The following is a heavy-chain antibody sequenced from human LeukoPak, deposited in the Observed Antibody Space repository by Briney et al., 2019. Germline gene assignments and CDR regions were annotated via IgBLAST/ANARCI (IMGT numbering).Heavy chain of an antibody. Sequence: SVKVSCKASGGTFSSYAISWVRQAPGQGLEWMGGIIPIFGTANYAQKFQGRVTITADESTSTAYMELSSLRSEDTAVYYCAGQKVFLEWSTDPGPLDYWGQGTLVTVSS. CDR2: IIPIFGTA. J-gene: IGHJ4*02. CDR1: GGTFSSYA. D-gene: IGHD3-3*01. CDR3: AGQKVFLEWSTDPGPLDY. V-gene: IGHV1-69*13.